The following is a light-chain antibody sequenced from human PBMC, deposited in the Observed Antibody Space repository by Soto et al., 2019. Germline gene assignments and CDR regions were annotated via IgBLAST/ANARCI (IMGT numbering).Light chain of an antibody. CDR3: QQYHTWPIT. CDR1: QGVSRK. Sequence: DIVMTQSPATLSVAPGERVTFSCRASQGVSRKLAWYQHKPGQAPRLLISGASTGATGIPARFSGSGSGTEFTLTISSLQSEDCAIYYCQQYHTWPITFGGGHKVEIK. J-gene: IGKJ4*01. CDR2: GAS. V-gene: IGKV3-15*01.